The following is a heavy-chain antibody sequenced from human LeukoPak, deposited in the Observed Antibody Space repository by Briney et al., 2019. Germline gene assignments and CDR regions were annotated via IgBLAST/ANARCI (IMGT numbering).Heavy chain of an antibody. CDR1: GFTFSSYT. CDR2: ISSSSTVM. J-gene: IGHJ4*02. Sequence: GGSLRLSCAASGFTFSSYTMNWVRKAPGKGLEWISYISSSSTVMYYADSVKGRFSISRDNAKNSLYLQMNSLRAEDTAVYYCARDRSQTTVTSSKFDYWGQGTLVTVSS. D-gene: IGHD4-17*01. CDR3: ARDRSQTTVTSSKFDY. V-gene: IGHV3-48*04.